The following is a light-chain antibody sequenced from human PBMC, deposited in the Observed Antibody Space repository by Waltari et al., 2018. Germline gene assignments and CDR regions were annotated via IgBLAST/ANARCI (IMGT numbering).Light chain of an antibody. CDR2: SAS. V-gene: IGKV3-20*01. Sequence: ETLLTQSPGTLSLSPGERATLSCRASLGVSTTYLAWYQQKPGQAPRLLIYSASSRAAGIPTRFSGSGFGTDFTLTINRLEPEDSAVYYCQQYGSSPFTFGQGTKLEIK. J-gene: IGKJ2*01. CDR1: LGVSTTY. CDR3: QQYGSSPFT.